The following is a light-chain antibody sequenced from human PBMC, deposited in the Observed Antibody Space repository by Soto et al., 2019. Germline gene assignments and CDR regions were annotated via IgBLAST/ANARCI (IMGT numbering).Light chain of an antibody. Sequence: EIVMTQSPATLSVSPGERATLSCRASQSVSSNLAWYQQKPGQAPRLLIYGASTRATGIPARFSGSGSGTEFTLTISSLEPEDFAVYYCQQYGSSPLTFGQGTRLEIK. CDR3: QQYGSSPLT. CDR2: GAS. CDR1: QSVSSN. J-gene: IGKJ5*01. V-gene: IGKV3-15*01.